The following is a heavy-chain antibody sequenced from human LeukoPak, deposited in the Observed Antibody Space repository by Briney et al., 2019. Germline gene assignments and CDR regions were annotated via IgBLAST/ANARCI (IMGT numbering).Heavy chain of an antibody. CDR3: ARDLAWDAFDI. V-gene: IGHV3-21*01. J-gene: IGHJ3*02. CDR1: GFNFTNYN. Sequence: PGGSLRLSCAASGFNFTNYNMNWVRQATGKGLEWVSSIHSSSGSIYYADSLKGRFTISRDNAKNSLYLQMNSLRAEDTAAYYCARDLAWDAFDIWGQGTMVTVSS. CDR2: IHSSSGSI.